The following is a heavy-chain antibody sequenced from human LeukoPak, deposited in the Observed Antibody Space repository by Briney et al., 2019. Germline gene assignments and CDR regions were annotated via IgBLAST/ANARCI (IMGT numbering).Heavy chain of an antibody. Sequence: GGSLRLSCTASGFTVSSNYMSWVRQAPGKGLEWVSYISSSGSTIYYADSVKGRFTISRDNAKNSLYLQMNSLRAEDTAVYYCARDFKDLYYYGSDYFDYWGQGTLVTVSS. CDR3: ARDFKDLYYYGSDYFDY. V-gene: IGHV3-11*01. D-gene: IGHD3-10*01. CDR1: GFTVSSNY. CDR2: ISSSGSTI. J-gene: IGHJ4*02.